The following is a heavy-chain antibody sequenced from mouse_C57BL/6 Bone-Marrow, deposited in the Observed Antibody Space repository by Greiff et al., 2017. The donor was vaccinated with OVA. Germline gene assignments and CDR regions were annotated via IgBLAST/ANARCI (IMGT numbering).Heavy chain of an antibody. CDR2: IYPGSGST. CDR1: GYTFTSSW. J-gene: IGHJ1*03. V-gene: IGHV1-55*01. Sequence: QVQLQQPGAELVKPGASVKMSCKASGYTFTSSWITWVKQRPGQGLEWIGDIYPGSGSTNYNEKFKSKATLTVDTSSSTAYMQLSSLTSEDSAVYYCAGLLRYRWYFDVWGTGTTGTVSS. D-gene: IGHD1-1*01. CDR3: AGLLRYRWYFDV.